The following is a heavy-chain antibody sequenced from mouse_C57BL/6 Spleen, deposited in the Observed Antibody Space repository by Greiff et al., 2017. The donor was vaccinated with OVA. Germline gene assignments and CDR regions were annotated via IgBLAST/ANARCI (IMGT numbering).Heavy chain of an antibody. D-gene: IGHD3-3*01. J-gene: IGHJ1*03. CDR2: IYPGSGST. CDR3: ARGDVWYFDV. CDR1: GYTFTSYW. Sequence: VKLQQPGAELVKPGASVKMSCKASGYTFTSYWITWVKQRPGQGLEWIGDIYPGSGSTNYNEKFKSKATLTVDTSSSTAYMQLSSLTSEDSAVYYCARGDVWYFDVWGTGTTVTVSS. V-gene: IGHV1-55*01.